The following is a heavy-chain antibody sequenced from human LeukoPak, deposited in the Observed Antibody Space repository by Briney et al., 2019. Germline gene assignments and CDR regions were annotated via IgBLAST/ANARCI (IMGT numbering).Heavy chain of an antibody. CDR1: GDSVSSNSGA. CDR2: TYHRSKWYN. CDR3: AGGRDTDMSY. J-gene: IGHJ1*01. V-gene: IGHV6-1*01. D-gene: IGHD5-18*01. Sequence: SQTLSLTCAISGDSVSSNSGAWNWIRQSPSRGLEWLGRTYHRSKWYNNYAVSVKSRITITPDTSKNQFSLRLKSVTPEDTAVYYCAGGRDTDMSYWGQGTLVTVSS.